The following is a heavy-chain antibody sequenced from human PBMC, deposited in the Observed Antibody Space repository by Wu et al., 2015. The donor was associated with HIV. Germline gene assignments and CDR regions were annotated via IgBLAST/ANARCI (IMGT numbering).Heavy chain of an antibody. V-gene: IGHV1-69*13. J-gene: IGHJ4*02. D-gene: IGHD4-17*01. CDR2: IIPIFGTA. Sequence: QVQLVQSGAEVKKPGSSVKVSCKASGGTFSSYAISWVRQAPGQGLEWMGRIIPIFGTANYAQKFQGRVTITADESTSTAYMELSSLRSEDTAVYYCARVHDYGDYPLGFDYVGPGNAGPPSPQ. CDR1: GGTFSSYA. CDR3: ARVHDYGDYPLGFDY.